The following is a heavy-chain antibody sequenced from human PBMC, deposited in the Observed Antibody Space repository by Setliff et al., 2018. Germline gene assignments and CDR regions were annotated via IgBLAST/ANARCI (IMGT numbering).Heavy chain of an antibody. V-gene: IGHV4-34*01. J-gene: IGHJ3*02. CDR2: INHSGST. CDR3: ARGWGSGWSKEGAFDI. D-gene: IGHD6-19*01. Sequence: KTSETLSLTCAVYGGSFSGYYWSWLRQPPGKGLEWIGEINHSGSTNYNPSLKSRVTISVDTSKNQFSLKLSPVTAADTAVYYCARGWGSGWSKEGAFDIWGQGTMVTVSS. CDR1: GGSFSGYY.